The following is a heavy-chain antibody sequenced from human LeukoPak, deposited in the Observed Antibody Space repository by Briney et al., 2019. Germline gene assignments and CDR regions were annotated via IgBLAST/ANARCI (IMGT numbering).Heavy chain of an antibody. CDR1: GFTFSSYW. J-gene: IGHJ4*02. D-gene: IGHD2-21*01. CDR3: AREKLHGDFDY. CDR2: ISGSGDII. Sequence: PGGSLRLSCAASGFTFSSYWMSWVRQTPGKGLEWVSYISGSGDIIRYADSVKGRFTISRDNSENSVSLQMNSLRVEDTAVYYCAREKLHGDFDYWGQGTLVTVSS. V-gene: IGHV3-48*04.